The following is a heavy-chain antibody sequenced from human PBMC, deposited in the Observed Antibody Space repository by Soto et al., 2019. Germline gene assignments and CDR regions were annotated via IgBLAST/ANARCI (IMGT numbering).Heavy chain of an antibody. CDR1: GYTFTGYY. V-gene: IGHV1-2*02. CDR3: ARGLPPTLRFLEWSGFDP. D-gene: IGHD3-3*01. CDR2: INPNSGGT. Sequence: AASVKVSCKASGYTFTGYYMHWVRQAPGQGLEWMGWINPNSGGTNYAQKFQGRVTMTRDTSISTAYMELSRLRSDDTAVYYCARGLPPTLRFLEWSGFDPWGQGTLVTVSS. J-gene: IGHJ5*02.